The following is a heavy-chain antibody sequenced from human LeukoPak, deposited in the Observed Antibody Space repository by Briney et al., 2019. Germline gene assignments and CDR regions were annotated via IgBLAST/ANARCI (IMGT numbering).Heavy chain of an antibody. CDR2: ISSGGTYI. Sequence: PGGSLRLSCAASGFTFTAYSMTRVRQAPGKGLEWVSSISSGGTYIFYADSVKGRFTISRDNARNSLYLQMNSLRVEDTAIYYCARDAGGRTQREGWFDPWGQGTLVTVSS. CDR1: GFTFTAYS. CDR3: ARDAGGRTQREGWFDP. V-gene: IGHV3-21*01. J-gene: IGHJ5*02. D-gene: IGHD1-1*01.